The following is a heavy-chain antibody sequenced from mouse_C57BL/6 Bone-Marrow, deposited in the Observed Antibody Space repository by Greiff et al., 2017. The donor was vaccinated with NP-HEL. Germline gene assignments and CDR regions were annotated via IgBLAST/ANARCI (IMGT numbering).Heavy chain of an antibody. J-gene: IGHJ2*01. CDR3: ARGYYDYIFDY. CDR1: GFTFSDYG. CDR2: ISSGSSSI. D-gene: IGHD2-4*01. V-gene: IGHV5-17*01. Sequence: EVKLVESGGGLVKPGGSLKLSCAASGFTFSDYGMHWVRQAPEKGLEWVAYISSGSSSIYYADTVKGRFTISRDNAKNTLFLQMTSLRSEDTAMYYCARGYYDYIFDYWGQGTTLTVSS.